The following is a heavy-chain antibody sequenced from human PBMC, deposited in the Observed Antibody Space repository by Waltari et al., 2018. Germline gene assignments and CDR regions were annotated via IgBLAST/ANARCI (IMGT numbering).Heavy chain of an antibody. CDR3: ARDLVRGAAYYYDGMDV. V-gene: IGHV1-46*01. J-gene: IGHJ6*02. Sequence: QVQLVQSGAEVKKPGASVKVSCKASGYTFTSYYMHWVRQAPGQGLEWMGIINLSGGSTSYAQKFQGRVTMTRDTSTSTVYMELSSLRSEDTAVYYCARDLVRGAAYYYDGMDVWGQGTTVTVSS. CDR2: INLSGGST. D-gene: IGHD3-10*01. CDR1: GYTFTSYY.